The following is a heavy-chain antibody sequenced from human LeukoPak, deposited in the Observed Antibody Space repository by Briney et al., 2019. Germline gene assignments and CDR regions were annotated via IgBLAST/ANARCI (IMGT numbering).Heavy chain of an antibody. CDR2: INHSGST. V-gene: IGHV4-34*01. D-gene: IGHD1-14*01. CDR3: ARDGNRLGSRRWFDP. J-gene: IGHJ5*02. CDR1: GGSFSGYY. Sequence: SETLSLTCAVYGGSFSGYYWSWIRQPPGKGLEWIGEINHSGSTNYNPSLKSRVTISVDTSKNQFALKLSSVTAADTAVYYCARDGNRLGSRRWFDPWGQGTLVTVSS.